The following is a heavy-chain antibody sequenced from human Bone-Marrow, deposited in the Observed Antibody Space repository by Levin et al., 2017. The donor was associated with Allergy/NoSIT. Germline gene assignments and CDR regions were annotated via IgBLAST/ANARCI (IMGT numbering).Heavy chain of an antibody. V-gene: IGHV4-4*02. J-gene: IGHJ6*02. Sequence: SCAVSGDSISDSNWWTWVRQSPGKGLEWIGEIFHRGNTNYNPSLKTRVTISLDKSKNQFSLKLKFVTAADTAVYYCARFGHLLTGIVAAGRSGYYYYDTDVWGQGTTVTVSS. CDR1: GDSISDSNW. D-gene: IGHD6-13*01. CDR2: IFHRGNT. CDR3: ARFGHLLTGIVAAGRSGYYYYDTDV.